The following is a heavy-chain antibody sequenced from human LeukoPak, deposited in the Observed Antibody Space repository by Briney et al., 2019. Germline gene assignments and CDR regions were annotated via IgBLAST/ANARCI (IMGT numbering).Heavy chain of an antibody. CDR2: IEQDGSEK. CDR3: ARDYSRVWFGELLS. D-gene: IGHD3-10*01. CDR1: GFTFSSYW. Sequence: GGSLRLSCAASGFTFSSYWMSWVRQAPGKGLEWVANIEQDGSEKYYVEAVKGRFPITRDNAKNSLYLEMNRRRGEDTAVYYCARDYSRVWFGELLSWGQGTLVTVSS. J-gene: IGHJ5*02. V-gene: IGHV3-7*01.